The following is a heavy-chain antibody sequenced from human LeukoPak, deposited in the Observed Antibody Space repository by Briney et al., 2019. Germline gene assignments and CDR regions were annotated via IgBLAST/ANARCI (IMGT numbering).Heavy chain of an antibody. D-gene: IGHD6-6*01. CDR1: GGSISSYY. CDR3: ARLSSTLYYSMDV. V-gene: IGHV4-59*08. J-gene: IGHJ6*02. Sequence: SETLSLTCAVSGGSISSYYWTWIRQPPGKGLEWVGFIQNRDIYRATIKSRPSLQSRVSLSIDTSKNQVSLTVNSVTAADTAVYYCARLSSTLYYSMDVWGPGTAVTVSS. CDR2: IQNRDIYRATI.